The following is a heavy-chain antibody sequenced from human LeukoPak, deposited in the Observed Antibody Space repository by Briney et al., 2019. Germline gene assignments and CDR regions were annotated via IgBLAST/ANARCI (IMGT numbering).Heavy chain of an antibody. V-gene: IGHV3-48*03. CDR3: ATLGNYYDSSGYPDAFDI. J-gene: IGHJ3*02. Sequence: GGSLRLSCAASGFTCSSYEMNWVRQAPGKGLEWVSYISSSGSTIYYADSVKGRFTISRDNAKNSLYLQMNSLRAEDTAVYYCATLGNYYDSSGYPDAFDIWGQGTMVTVSS. CDR1: GFTCSSYE. D-gene: IGHD3-22*01. CDR2: ISSSGSTI.